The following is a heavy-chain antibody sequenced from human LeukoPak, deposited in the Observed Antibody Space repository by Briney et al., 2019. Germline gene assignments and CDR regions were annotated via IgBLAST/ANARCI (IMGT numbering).Heavy chain of an antibody. V-gene: IGHV1-2*02. J-gene: IGHJ3*02. CDR3: ARSRDDAFDI. Sequence: ASVKVSCKASGYTFSGYDMHWVRQAPGQGLEWMGWINPNCGGTDSAQKFQDRVTMARDTSIPTAYMELSRLISDDTAVYYCARSRDDAFDIWGQGTMVTVSS. CDR1: GYTFSGYD. CDR2: INPNCGGT.